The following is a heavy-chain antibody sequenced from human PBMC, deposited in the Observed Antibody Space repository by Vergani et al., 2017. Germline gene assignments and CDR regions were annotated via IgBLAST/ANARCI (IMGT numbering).Heavy chain of an antibody. J-gene: IGHJ4*02. V-gene: IGHV3-11*04. CDR3: AMGTLSIAAAGTGPAAGFDY. D-gene: IGHD6-13*01. Sequence: QVQLVESGGGLVKPGGSLRLSCAASGFTFSDYYMRLLRQAPGKGLEWVSYISSSGSTIYYADSVKGRFTISRDNAKNSLYLQLNSLRAEDTAVYYCAMGTLSIAAAGTGPAAGFDYWGQGTLVTVSS. CDR2: ISSSGSTI. CDR1: GFTFSDYY.